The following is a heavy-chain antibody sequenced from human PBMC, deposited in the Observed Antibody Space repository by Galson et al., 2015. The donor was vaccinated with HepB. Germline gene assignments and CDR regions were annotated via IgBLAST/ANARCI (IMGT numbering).Heavy chain of an antibody. CDR1: GYTSTNNY. D-gene: IGHD2/OR15-2a*01. V-gene: IGHV1-46*01. J-gene: IGHJ5*02. CDR3: ARVASGFYTFDP. Sequence: SVKVSCKASGYTSTNNYMHWVRQAPGQGLEWMGIINPSGGSTSYAQKFKGRLTMTRDTSTSTVYMELSSLRSEDTAVYYCARVASGFYTFDPWGQGTLVTV. CDR2: INPSGGST.